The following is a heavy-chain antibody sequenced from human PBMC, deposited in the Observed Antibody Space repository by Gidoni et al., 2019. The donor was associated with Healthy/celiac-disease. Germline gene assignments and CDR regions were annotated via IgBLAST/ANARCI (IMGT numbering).Heavy chain of an antibody. J-gene: IGHJ4*02. CDR2: INPNSGGT. CDR3: ARARDGSGYSDFDY. V-gene: IGHV1-2*04. Sequence: VQLVQSGAEVKTPGASVKVSCKASGYTFTGYYMHWVRQAPGQGLEWMGWINPNSGGTNYAQKFQGWVTMTRDTSISTAYMELSRLRSDDTAVYYCARARDGSGYSDFDYWGQGTLVTVSS. CDR1: GYTFTGYY. D-gene: IGHD3-10*01.